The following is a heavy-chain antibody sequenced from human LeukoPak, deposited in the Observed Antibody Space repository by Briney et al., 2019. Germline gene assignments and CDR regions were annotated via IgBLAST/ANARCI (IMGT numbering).Heavy chain of an antibody. V-gene: IGHV3-23*01. J-gene: IGHJ6*03. CDR1: GFTFSSYG. CDR2: ISGSGGST. Sequence: GGSLRLSCAASGFTFSSYGMSWVRQAPGKGLEWVSAISGSGGSTYYADSVKGRFTISRDNSKNTLYLQMNSLRAEDTAVYYCAKRKGLGYCSGGSCYSSRLLGENYYYYYMDVWGKGTTVTISS. CDR3: AKRKGLGYCSGGSCYSSRLLGENYYYYYMDV. D-gene: IGHD2-15*01.